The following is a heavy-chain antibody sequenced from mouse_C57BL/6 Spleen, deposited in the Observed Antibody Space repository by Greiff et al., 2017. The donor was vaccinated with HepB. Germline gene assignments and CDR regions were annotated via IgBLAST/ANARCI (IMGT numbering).Heavy chain of an antibody. CDR1: GYTFTSYG. J-gene: IGHJ4*01. D-gene: IGHD1-1*01. CDR3: ARSLSTVDAMDY. Sequence: VQVVESGAELARPGASVKLSCKASGYTFTSYGISWVKQRTGQGLEWIGEIYPRSGNTYYNEKFKGKATLTADKSSSTAYMELRSLTSEDSAVYFCARSLSTVDAMDYWGQGTSVTVSS. CDR2: IYPRSGNT. V-gene: IGHV1-81*01.